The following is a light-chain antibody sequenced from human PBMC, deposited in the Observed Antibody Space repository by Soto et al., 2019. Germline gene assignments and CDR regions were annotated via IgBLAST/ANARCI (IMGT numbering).Light chain of an antibody. CDR1: QSVSSN. J-gene: IGKJ4*01. CDR2: AAS. CDR3: QQYDNWPLT. Sequence: IVMTQSPVTLSVSPGEIATLSCRASQSVSSNLAWYQQRPGQAPRLLMYAASTPATGIPARFSGSGSGTEFSLTISGLQSEEFVVYFCQQYDNWPLTFGGGTKVDIK. V-gene: IGKV3-15*01.